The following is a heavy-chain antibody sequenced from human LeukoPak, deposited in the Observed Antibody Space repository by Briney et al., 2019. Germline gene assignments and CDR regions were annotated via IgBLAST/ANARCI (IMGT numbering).Heavy chain of an antibody. CDR1: GFMFSRYG. Sequence: GGSLRLSCAASGFMFSRYGMHWVRQAPGKGLEWAAFIRYDGSNKYYADSVKGRFTISRDNSKNTLYLQMNSLRAEDTAVYYCAKNYYMDVWGKGTTVTVSS. J-gene: IGHJ6*03. V-gene: IGHV3-30*02. CDR2: IRYDGSNK. CDR3: AKNYYMDV.